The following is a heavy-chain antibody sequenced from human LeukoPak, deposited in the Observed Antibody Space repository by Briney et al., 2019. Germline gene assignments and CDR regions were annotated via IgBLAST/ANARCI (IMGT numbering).Heavy chain of an antibody. J-gene: IGHJ4*02. V-gene: IGHV1-2*02. D-gene: IGHD3-22*01. CDR2: INPNSGGT. Sequence: GASVKVSCKASGYTFTGYYMHWVRQAPGQGLEWMGWINPNSGGTNYAQKFQGRVSMTRDTSSSTAYMELSRLRSDDSAVYFCARSLRNGYYLYFDVWGQGTLVTVSS. CDR3: ARSLRNGYYLYFDV. CDR1: GYTFTGYY.